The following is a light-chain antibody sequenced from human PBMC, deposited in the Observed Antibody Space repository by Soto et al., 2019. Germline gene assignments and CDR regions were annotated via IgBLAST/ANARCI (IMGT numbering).Light chain of an antibody. V-gene: IGKV3D-15*01. J-gene: IGKJ4*01. CDR1: QSVGSN. CDR2: GAS. CDR3: QQYHDWAT. Sequence: EIVITQSPVTLSVSPCQTATLSCGTSQSVGSNLAWYQQKPGQAPRLLIYGASTRATGIPDRFSGSGSGTYFTLTISSLQSEDFAIYYCQQYHDWATFGGGTKVDIK.